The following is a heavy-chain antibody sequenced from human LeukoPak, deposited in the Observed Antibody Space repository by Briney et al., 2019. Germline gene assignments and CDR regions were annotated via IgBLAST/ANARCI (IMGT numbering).Heavy chain of an antibody. Sequence: SETLSLTCAVYVGSFSGYYWSWIRQPPGKGLEWIGEINHSGSTNYNPSLKSRVTISVDTSKNQFSLKLSSVTAADTAVYYCASDPYYYDSSGYRDWGQGTLVTVSS. D-gene: IGHD3-22*01. J-gene: IGHJ4*02. CDR2: INHSGST. CDR1: VGSFSGYY. V-gene: IGHV4-34*01. CDR3: ASDPYYYDSSGYRD.